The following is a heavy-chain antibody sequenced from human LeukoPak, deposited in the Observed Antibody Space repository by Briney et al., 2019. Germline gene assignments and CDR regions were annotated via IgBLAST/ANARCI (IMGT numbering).Heavy chain of an antibody. J-gene: IGHJ6*03. D-gene: IGHD3-9*01. Sequence: GSLRLSCAASGFTFSSYSMNWVRQAPGKGLEWVSSISSSSSYIYYADSVKGRFTISGDNAKNSLYLQMNSLRAEDTAVYYCAREAYDILAGYTSYYYYMDVWGKGTTVTVSS. CDR3: AREAYDILAGYTSYYYYMDV. CDR2: ISSSSSYI. CDR1: GFTFSSYS. V-gene: IGHV3-21*01.